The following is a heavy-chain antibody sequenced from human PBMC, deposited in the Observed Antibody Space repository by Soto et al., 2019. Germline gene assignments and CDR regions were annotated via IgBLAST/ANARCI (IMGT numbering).Heavy chain of an antibody. J-gene: IGHJ5*02. V-gene: IGHV3-21*01. D-gene: IGHD3-16*02. Sequence: PWGSLSLSSAASGFTFITYSINLFRHSPGKWLEWVSSISSSSYIYFADSVKARFTISRDNAKNSLYLPLNSLRAEDTAVYYCARAAEYDSIWGNYRADWFDPWGQGTLVTVSS. CDR1: GFTFITYS. CDR3: ARAAEYDSIWGNYRADWFDP. CDR2: ISSSSYI.